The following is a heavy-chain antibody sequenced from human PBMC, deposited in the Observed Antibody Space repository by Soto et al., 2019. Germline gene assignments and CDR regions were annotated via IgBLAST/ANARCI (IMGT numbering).Heavy chain of an antibody. CDR2: ISDRGGNT. CDR1: GFTFSTYA. V-gene: IGHV3-23*01. CDR3: AKAPEPYYYYYGMDV. J-gene: IGHJ6*02. Sequence: PVGSLRLSCAASGFTFSTYAMSWVRQAPGTGLEWVSSISDRGGNTYYAASVKGRFAISRDNSKNTLYLQMNSLRAEDTAVYYCAKAPEPYYYYYGMDVWGQGTTVTVSS.